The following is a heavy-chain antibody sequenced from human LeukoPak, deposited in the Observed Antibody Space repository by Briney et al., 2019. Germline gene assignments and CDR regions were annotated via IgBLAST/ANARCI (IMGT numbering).Heavy chain of an antibody. V-gene: IGHV3-30-3*01. Sequence: GRSLRLSCAASGFTFSSYAMHWVRQAPGKGLEWVAVISYDGSNKYYADSVKGRFTISRDNSKNTLYLQMNGLRAEDTAVYYCARDPTVGRYYYYGMDVWGQGTTVTVSS. D-gene: IGHD4-23*01. CDR1: GFTFSSYA. CDR2: ISYDGSNK. CDR3: ARDPTVGRYYYYGMDV. J-gene: IGHJ6*02.